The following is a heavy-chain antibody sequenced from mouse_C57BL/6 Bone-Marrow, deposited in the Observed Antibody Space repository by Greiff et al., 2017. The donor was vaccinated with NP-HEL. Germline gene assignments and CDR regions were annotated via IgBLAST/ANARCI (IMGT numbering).Heavy chain of an antibody. D-gene: IGHD4-1*01. CDR1: GYTFTSYW. V-gene: IGHV1-50*01. J-gene: IGHJ1*03. Sequence: VQLQQPGAELVKPGASVKLSCKASGYTFTSYWMQWVKQRPGQGLEWIGEIDPSDSYTNYNQKFKGKATLTVDTSSSTAYMQLSSLTSEDSAVDYGARSGTGTGYFDVWGTGTTVTVSS. CDR2: IDPSDSYT. CDR3: ARSGTGTGYFDV.